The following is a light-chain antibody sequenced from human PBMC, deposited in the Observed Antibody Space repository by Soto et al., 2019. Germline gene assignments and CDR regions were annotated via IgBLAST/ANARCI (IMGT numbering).Light chain of an antibody. V-gene: IGKV3-15*01. Sequence: EIVMTQSPATLSVSPGDRVTLSCRASQNVGSNVAWFQQRPGQAPRLLIYGASTRAAGIPGRLSGGGSDTEFTLTISSLQSEDFATYYCQQWIRWTFGQGTRLELK. CDR1: QNVGSN. CDR3: QQWIRWT. J-gene: IGKJ1*01. CDR2: GAS.